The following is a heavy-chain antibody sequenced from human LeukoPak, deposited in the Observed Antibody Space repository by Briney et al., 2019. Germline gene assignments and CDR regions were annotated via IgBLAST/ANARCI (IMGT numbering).Heavy chain of an antibody. Sequence: GGSLRLSCAASGFTFSSYAMHWVRQAPGKGLEWVAVISYDGSNKYYADSVKGRFTISRGNSKNTLYLQMNSLRAEDTAVYYCARDGYSGSYFDYWGQGTLVTVSS. CDR1: GFTFSSYA. V-gene: IGHV3-30-3*01. D-gene: IGHD5-12*01. J-gene: IGHJ4*02. CDR3: ARDGYSGSYFDY. CDR2: ISYDGSNK.